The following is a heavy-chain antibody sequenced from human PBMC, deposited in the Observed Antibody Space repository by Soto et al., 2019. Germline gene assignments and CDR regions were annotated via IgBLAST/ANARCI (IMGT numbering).Heavy chain of an antibody. CDR3: AKDPMVRGVIWPYYFVY. V-gene: IGHV3-43*01. D-gene: IGHD3-10*01. CDR2: ISWDGGST. Sequence: LRLSCAASGFTFDDYTMHWVRQAPGKGLEWVSLISWDGGSTYYADSVKGRFTISRDNSKNSLYLQMNSVRTEDTALYYCAKDPMVRGVIWPYYFVYWGQGTLVTVSS. J-gene: IGHJ4*02. CDR1: GFTFDDYT.